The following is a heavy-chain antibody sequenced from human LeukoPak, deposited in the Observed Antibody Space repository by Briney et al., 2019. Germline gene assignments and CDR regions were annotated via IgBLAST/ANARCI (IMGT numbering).Heavy chain of an antibody. CDR3: ARHAADYDVLTGSYSGDYFDY. Sequence: GGSLRLSCAASGFTFSSYWMRWVRQAPGKWLEWVGHIRHKVHSYTTEYAASVRGRFIISRDDSQNSLYLQMNSLKTDDTAVYYSARHAADYDVLTGSYSGDYFDYWGQGTLVTVSS. D-gene: IGHD3-9*01. CDR1: GFTFSSYW. CDR2: IRHKVHSYTT. J-gene: IGHJ4*02. V-gene: IGHV3-72*01.